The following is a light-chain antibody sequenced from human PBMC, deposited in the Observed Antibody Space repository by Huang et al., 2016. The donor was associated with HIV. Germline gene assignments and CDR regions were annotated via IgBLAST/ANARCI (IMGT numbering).Light chain of an antibody. CDR2: SAS. J-gene: IGKJ5*01. Sequence: IQLTQSPSSLSGSVGDRVTITCRASQDITSYLAWYQQKPGKAPKVLIYSASTLQRGVPSRFSGSGSGTDFTLSISNLQPEDSATYFCQQLNSYPITFGQGTRLEIK. V-gene: IGKV1-9*01. CDR1: QDITSY. CDR3: QQLNSYPIT.